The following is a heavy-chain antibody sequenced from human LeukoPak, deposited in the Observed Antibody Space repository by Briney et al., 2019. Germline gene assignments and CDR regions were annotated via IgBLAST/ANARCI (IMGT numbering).Heavy chain of an antibody. Sequence: PEASVKVSCKASGGTFSSYAISWVRQAPGQGLEWMGRIIPIFGTANYAQKFQGRVTITTDESTSTAYMELSSLRSEDTALYYCARSPLEWLSKFDYWGQGTLVTVSS. J-gene: IGHJ4*02. CDR3: ARSPLEWLSKFDY. D-gene: IGHD3-3*01. CDR2: IIPIFGTA. CDR1: GGTFSSYA. V-gene: IGHV1-69*05.